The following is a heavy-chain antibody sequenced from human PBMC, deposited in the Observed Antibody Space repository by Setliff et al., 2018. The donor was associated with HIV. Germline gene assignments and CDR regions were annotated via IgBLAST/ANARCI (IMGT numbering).Heavy chain of an antibody. CDR2: ISAYNGNT. CDR1: GYTFTSYG. CDR3: ARDFSGQQLVGGWLDP. V-gene: IGHV1-18*01. J-gene: IGHJ5*02. D-gene: IGHD6-13*01. Sequence: ASVKVSCKASGYTFTSYGISWVRQAPGQGLEWMGWISAYNGNTNYAQKLQGRVTMTTDTSTSTAYMELRSLRSDDTAVYYCARDFSGQQLVGGWLDPWSQGTLVTVSS.